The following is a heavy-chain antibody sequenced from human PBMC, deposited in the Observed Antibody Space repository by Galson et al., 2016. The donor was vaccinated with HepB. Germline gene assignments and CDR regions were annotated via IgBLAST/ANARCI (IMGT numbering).Heavy chain of an antibody. J-gene: IGHJ3*02. V-gene: IGHV3-11*06. Sequence: SLRLSCAASGFTFSDYYMSWIRQAPGKGLEWVSYISSSSSFTNYADSVKGRFTMSRDSAKNSLYLQMNSLRAEDTAVYYCARESFYGDAFDIWGQGTMVTVSS. CDR1: GFTFSDYY. D-gene: IGHD2/OR15-2a*01. CDR3: ARESFYGDAFDI. CDR2: ISSSSSFT.